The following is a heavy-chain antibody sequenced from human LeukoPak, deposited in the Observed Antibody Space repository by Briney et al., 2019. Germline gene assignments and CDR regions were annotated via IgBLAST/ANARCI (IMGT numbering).Heavy chain of an antibody. CDR1: GGTFSSYA. J-gene: IGHJ4*02. CDR3: GKDKVGGGGYNDY. Sequence: SVKVSCKASGGTFSSYAISWVRQAPGQGLEWMGGIIPIFGTANYAQKFQGRVTITADKSTSTAYMELSSLRSEDTAMYYCGKDKVGGGGYNDYWGQGILVTVSS. CDR2: IIPIFGTA. D-gene: IGHD1-14*01. V-gene: IGHV1-69*06.